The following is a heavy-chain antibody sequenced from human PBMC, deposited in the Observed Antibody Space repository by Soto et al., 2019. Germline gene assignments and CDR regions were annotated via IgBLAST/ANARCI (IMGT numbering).Heavy chain of an antibody. CDR2: ISCSGGST. Sequence: GGSLRLSCAASGFTFSSYAMSWVRQAPGKGLEWVSAISCSGGSTYYADSVKGRFTISRDNSKNTLYLQMNSLRAEDTAVYYCGKDRDADDVGAPIDYGGQGTLVTVST. CDR3: GKDRDADDVGAPIDY. CDR1: GFTFSSYA. J-gene: IGHJ4*02. V-gene: IGHV3-23*01. D-gene: IGHD3-16*01.